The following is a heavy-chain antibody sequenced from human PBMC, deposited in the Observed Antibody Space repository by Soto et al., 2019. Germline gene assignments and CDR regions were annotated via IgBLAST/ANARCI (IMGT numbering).Heavy chain of an antibody. CDR2: IYYSGST. CDR1: GGSIRSYY. V-gene: IGHV4-59*01. D-gene: IGHD6-6*01. J-gene: IGHJ6*03. CDR3: ARGSISGFYYYLDV. Sequence: SETLSLTCTVSGGSIRSYYWSWIRQPPGKGLDWIGYIYYSGSTNYNPSLKSRVTISVDTPRNQISLKLTSVTAADTAVYYCARGSISGFYYYLDVWGQGTTDTGSS.